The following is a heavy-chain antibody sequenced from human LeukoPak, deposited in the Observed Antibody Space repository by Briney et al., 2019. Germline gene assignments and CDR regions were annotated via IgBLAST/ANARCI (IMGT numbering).Heavy chain of an antibody. J-gene: IGHJ4*02. D-gene: IGHD3-22*01. Sequence: PGGSLRLSCAASGFTFNNYAMTWVRQAPGKGLEWVSSISHSSSYIYSADSVKGRFTISRDNAKNSLYLQMNSLRAEDTAVYYCARSGVVITTFDYWGQGTLVTVSS. CDR1: GFTFNNYA. CDR2: ISHSSSYI. V-gene: IGHV3-21*01. CDR3: ARSGVVITTFDY.